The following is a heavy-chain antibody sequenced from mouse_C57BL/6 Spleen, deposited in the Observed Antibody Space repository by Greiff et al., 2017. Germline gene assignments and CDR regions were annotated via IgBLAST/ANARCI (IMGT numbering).Heavy chain of an antibody. CDR1: GYTFTDYY. CDR3: ERSPIYYYGSSSYFDC. V-gene: IGHV1-18*01. J-gene: IGHJ2*01. CDR2: IYPNNGGT. D-gene: IGHD1-1*01. Sequence: VQLQQSGPELVKPGASVKIPCKASGYTFTDYYIDWVKQSHGKSLEWIGDIYPNNGGTIYNQKFKGKATVTVDKSSSTAYMELRSLTSEDTAVYYCERSPIYYYGSSSYFDCWGQGTTLTDSS.